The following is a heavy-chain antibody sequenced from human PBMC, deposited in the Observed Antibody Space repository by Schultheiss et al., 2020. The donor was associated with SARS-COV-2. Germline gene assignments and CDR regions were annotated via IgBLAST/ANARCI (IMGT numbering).Heavy chain of an antibody. Sequence: GGSLRLSCAASGFTFSSYWMHWVRQAPGKGLVWVSRIKSDGSSSTYTDSVKGRFAISRDNAKNTLYLQMNSLRAEDTAVYYCARDPKRGAEYFQHWGQGTLVTVSS. CDR2: IKSDGSSS. D-gene: IGHD6-25*01. CDR3: ARDPKRGAEYFQH. V-gene: IGHV3-74*01. J-gene: IGHJ1*01. CDR1: GFTFSSYW.